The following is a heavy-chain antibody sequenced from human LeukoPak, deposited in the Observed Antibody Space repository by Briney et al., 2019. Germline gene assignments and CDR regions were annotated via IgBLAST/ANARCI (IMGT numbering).Heavy chain of an antibody. D-gene: IGHD2-2*01. CDR1: GFTSSSYA. CDR2: ISGTGGST. Sequence: GGSLRLSCAASGFTSSSYAMSWVRQAPGKGLEWVSGISGTGGSTYYADSVKGRFTISRDNSRNTLYLQMNSLRAEDTAVYYCAKPPGYCSSTSCPWDYWGQGTLVTVSS. J-gene: IGHJ4*02. V-gene: IGHV3-23*01. CDR3: AKPPGYCSSTSCPWDY.